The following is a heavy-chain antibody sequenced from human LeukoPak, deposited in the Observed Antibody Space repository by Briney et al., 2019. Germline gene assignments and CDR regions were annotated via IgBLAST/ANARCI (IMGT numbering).Heavy chain of an antibody. V-gene: IGHV3-21*01. CDR2: ISSSSGYI. Sequence: GGSLRLSCAASGFTFSSYSMNWVRQAPGKGLEWVSSISSSSGYIYYADSVKGRFTISRDNAKNSLYLQMNSLRAEDTAVYYCARVDYYYDSSGYYYEVVDYWGQGTLVTVSS. CDR3: ARVDYYYDSSGYYYEVVDY. D-gene: IGHD3-22*01. J-gene: IGHJ4*02. CDR1: GFTFSSYS.